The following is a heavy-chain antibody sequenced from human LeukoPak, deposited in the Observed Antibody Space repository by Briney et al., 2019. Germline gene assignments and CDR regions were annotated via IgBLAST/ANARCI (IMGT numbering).Heavy chain of an antibody. CDR1: GFNFNTYW. J-gene: IGHJ1*01. CDR3: TRLQSYFNS. D-gene: IGHD2/OR15-2a*01. CDR2: ISQDGGES. V-gene: IGHV3-7*01. Sequence: GGSLRLPCAASGFNFNTYWMAWVRQAPAGKGLERVASISQDGGESYYADSVRGRFTISRDNAKNTLYLQMNSLRAEDTTMYYCTRLQSYFNSWGQGTLVTVSS.